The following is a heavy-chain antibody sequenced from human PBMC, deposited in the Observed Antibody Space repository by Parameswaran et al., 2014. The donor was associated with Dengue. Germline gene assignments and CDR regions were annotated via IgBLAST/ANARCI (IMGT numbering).Heavy chain of an antibody. Sequence: WVRQAPGQGLEWMGWMNPNSGNTGYAQKFQGRVTMTRNTSISTAYMELSSLRSEDTAVYYCAREGGYYDFWSGYMKYYYYGMDVWGQGTTVTVSS. D-gene: IGHD3-3*01. J-gene: IGHJ6*02. CDR3: AREGGYYDFWSGYMKYYYYGMDV. CDR2: MNPNSGNT. V-gene: IGHV1-8*01.